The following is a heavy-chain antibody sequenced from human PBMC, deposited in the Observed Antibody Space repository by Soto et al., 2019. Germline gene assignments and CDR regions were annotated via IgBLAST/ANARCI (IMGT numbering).Heavy chain of an antibody. CDR2: INHSGST. CDR3: ARDXITGLFDY. D-gene: IGHD2-8*02. V-gene: IGHV4-34*01. Sequence: SETLSLTCAVYGGSFSGYYWTWIRQPPGTGLEWIGEINHSGSTNYNPSLKSRVTISVDTSKNQFSLKLTSVTAADTAVYYCARDXITGLFDYWGQGTLVTVSS. J-gene: IGHJ4*02. CDR1: GGSFSGYY.